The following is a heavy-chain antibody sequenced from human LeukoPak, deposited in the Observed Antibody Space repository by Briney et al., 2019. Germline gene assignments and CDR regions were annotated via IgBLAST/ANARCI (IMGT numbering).Heavy chain of an antibody. Sequence: KAGGSLRLSCAASGFTFSSYSMNWVRQAPGKGLEWVSSISSSSSYIYYADSVKGRFTISRDNAKNSLYLQMNSLRAEDTAVYYCAAEGAMAARTQSVWGQGTLVTVSS. CDR3: AAEGAMAARTQSV. D-gene: IGHD5-18*01. J-gene: IGHJ4*02. CDR2: ISSSSSYI. CDR1: GFTFSSYS. V-gene: IGHV3-21*01.